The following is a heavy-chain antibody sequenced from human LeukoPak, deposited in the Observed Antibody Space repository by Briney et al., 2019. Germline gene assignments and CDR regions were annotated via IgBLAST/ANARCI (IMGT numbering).Heavy chain of an antibody. CDR3: ARDWNYYGSGSYYK. Sequence: GGSLRLSCAASGFTFSSYSMNWVRQAPGKGLEWVSSISSSSSYIYYADSVKGRFTISRDNAKNSLNLQMNSLRAEDTAVYYCARDWNYYGSGSYYKWGQGTLVTVSS. V-gene: IGHV3-21*01. CDR2: ISSSSSYI. J-gene: IGHJ4*02. D-gene: IGHD3-10*01. CDR1: GFTFSSYS.